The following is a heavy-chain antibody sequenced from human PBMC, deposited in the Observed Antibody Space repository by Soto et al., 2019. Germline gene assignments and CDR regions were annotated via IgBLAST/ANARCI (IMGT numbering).Heavy chain of an antibody. CDR3: ARFSPPRKSPDSNPVWFDP. J-gene: IGHJ5*02. Sequence: SETLSLTCTVSGGSLNSYYWTWIRQSPGKGLEWIGYVSSTGSTNYNPSLKSRLTMSLDTSTNEVSLSLTSVTAADAAVYFCARFSPPRKSPDSNPVWFDPLGQGILVT. V-gene: IGHV4-59*01. CDR2: VSSTGST. D-gene: IGHD4-4*01. CDR1: GGSLNSYY.